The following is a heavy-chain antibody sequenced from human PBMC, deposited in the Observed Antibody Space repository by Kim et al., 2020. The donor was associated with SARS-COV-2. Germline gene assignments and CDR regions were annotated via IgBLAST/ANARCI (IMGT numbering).Heavy chain of an antibody. J-gene: IGHJ3*02. Sequence: SGPTLVNPTQTLTLTCTFSGFSLSTSGVGVGWIRQPPGKALEWLALIYWDDDKCYSPSLKSRLTITKDTSKNQVVLTMTNMDPVDTATYYCAHPYCSGGSCYSVAFDIWGQGTMVTVSS. V-gene: IGHV2-5*02. CDR3: AHPYCSGGSCYSVAFDI. CDR1: GFSLSTSGVG. D-gene: IGHD2-15*01. CDR2: IYWDDDK.